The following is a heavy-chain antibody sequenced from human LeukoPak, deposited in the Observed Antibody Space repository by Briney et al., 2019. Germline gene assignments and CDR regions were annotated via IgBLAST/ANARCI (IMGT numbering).Heavy chain of an antibody. D-gene: IGHD6-13*01. CDR2: INWNGGST. CDR3: ARDLGEYSSSWFDY. J-gene: IGHJ4*02. CDR1: GFTFDDYG. V-gene: IGHV3-20*04. Sequence: GSLLLSCAASGFTFDDYGMSWVRQAPGKGLEWGSGINWNGGSTGYSDSLKGRFTIFRDDAKNSLYLQMNSLRAEDAALYYCARDLGEYSSSWFDYWGQGTLVTVSS.